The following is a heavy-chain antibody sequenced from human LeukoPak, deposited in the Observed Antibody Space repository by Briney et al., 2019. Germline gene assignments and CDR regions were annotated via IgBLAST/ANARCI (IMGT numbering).Heavy chain of an antibody. Sequence: SETLSLTCTVSGGSISSTSYYWGWIRQPPGKGLEWIGSIYYSGTTYYNPSLKSRPTISIDTSKNQIFLRLSSVTAADTAVYYCARHGGPYYYDRSGYFDSWGQGTPVTVSS. D-gene: IGHD3-22*01. V-gene: IGHV4-39*01. CDR1: GGSISSTSYY. CDR3: ARHGGPYYYDRSGYFDS. CDR2: IYYSGTT. J-gene: IGHJ4*02.